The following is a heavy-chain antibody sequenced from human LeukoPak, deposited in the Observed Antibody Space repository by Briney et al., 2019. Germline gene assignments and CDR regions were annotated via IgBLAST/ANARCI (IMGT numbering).Heavy chain of an antibody. CDR2: INHSGST. CDR3: VRARAVAGTMDY. D-gene: IGHD6-19*01. V-gene: IGHV4-34*01. J-gene: IGHJ4*02. Sequence: SETLSLTCAVYGGSFSGYYWSWIRQPPGKGLEWIGEINHSGSTNYNPSLKSRVTISVDTSKNQFSLKLSSVTAADTAVYYCVRARAVAGTMDYWGQGTLVTVSS. CDR1: GGSFSGYY.